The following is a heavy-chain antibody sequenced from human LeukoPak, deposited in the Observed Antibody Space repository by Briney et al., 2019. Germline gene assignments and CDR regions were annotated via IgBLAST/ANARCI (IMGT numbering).Heavy chain of an antibody. V-gene: IGHV4-30-4*01. CDR3: ARGPDSSGYYYFDY. J-gene: IGHJ4*02. CDR1: GGSISSGDYY. CDR2: IYHSGST. D-gene: IGHD3-22*01. Sequence: SETLSLTCTVSGGSISSGDYYWNWIRQPPGKGLEWIGYIYHSGSTHFNPSLKSRVTISVDTSKNQFSLKLSSVTAADTAVYFCARGPDSSGYYYFDYWGQGTLVTVSS.